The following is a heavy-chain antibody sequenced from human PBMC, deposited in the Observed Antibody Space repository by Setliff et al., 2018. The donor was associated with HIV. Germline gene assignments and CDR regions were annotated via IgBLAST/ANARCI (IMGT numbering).Heavy chain of an antibody. D-gene: IGHD3-10*01. CDR2: IYPNGSPDYPSGT. CDR1: GGSINNYY. Sequence: SETLSLTCTVSGGSINNYYWSWIRQPPGKGLEWIGYIYPNGSPDYPSGTIVYNPSFRSRVTLSLDTSKNQFSLKLTSVTAADAAVYYCTGDYNSGSYRFDYWGQGTPVTVSS. J-gene: IGHJ4*02. V-gene: IGHV4-4*08. CDR3: TGDYNSGSYRFDY.